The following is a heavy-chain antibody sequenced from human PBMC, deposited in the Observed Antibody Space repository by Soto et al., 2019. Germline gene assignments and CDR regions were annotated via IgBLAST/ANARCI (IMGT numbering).Heavy chain of an antibody. CDR3: ARQASTIFGVVKDYYSYSGMDA. J-gene: IGHJ6*02. D-gene: IGHD3-3*01. Sequence: GESLKISCKGSGYSFTSYWIGWVRQMPGKGLEWMGIIYPGDSDTRYSPSFQGQVTISADKSISTAYLQWSSLKASDTAMYYCARQASTIFGVVKDYYSYSGMDAWGQGNTVTFSS. CDR2: IYPGDSDT. V-gene: IGHV5-51*01. CDR1: GYSFTSYW.